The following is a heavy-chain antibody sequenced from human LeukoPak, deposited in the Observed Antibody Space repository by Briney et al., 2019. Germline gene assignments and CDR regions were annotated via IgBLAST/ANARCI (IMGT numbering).Heavy chain of an antibody. J-gene: IGHJ4*02. CDR2: IYYSGST. V-gene: IGHV4-59*01. D-gene: IGHD6-19*01. CDR3: ARSSGWFHY. Sequence: SETLSLTCTVSGDSISSYYWSWIRQPPGKGLEWIGYIYYSGSTNYNPSLKSRVTISLDTSKNQFSLKLSSVTAADTAVYYCARSSGWFHYWGQGTLVTVSS. CDR1: GDSISSYY.